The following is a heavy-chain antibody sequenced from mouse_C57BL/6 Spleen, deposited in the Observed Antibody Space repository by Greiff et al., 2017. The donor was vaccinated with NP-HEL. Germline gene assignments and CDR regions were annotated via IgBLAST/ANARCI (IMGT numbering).Heavy chain of an antibody. CDR3: ARCRSLYYFDY. CDR1: GYAFSSSW. Sequence: QVQLQQSGPELVKPGASVKISCKASGYAFSSSWMNWVKQRPGKGLEWIGRIYPGDGDTKYNGKFKGKATLTADKSSSTAYMQLSSLTSEDSAVYFCARCRSLYYFDYWGQGTTLTVSS. J-gene: IGHJ2*01. CDR2: IYPGDGDT. V-gene: IGHV1-82*01.